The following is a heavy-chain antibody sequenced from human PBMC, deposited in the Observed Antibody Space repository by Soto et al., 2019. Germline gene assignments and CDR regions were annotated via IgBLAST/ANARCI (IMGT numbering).Heavy chain of an antibody. CDR3: AARSDFRFYYSDMDV. J-gene: IGHJ6*02. CDR2: IVAGSGDT. Sequence: QMQLVQSGPEVKKPGTSVKLSCKASGLTFSSSAVQWVRQSRGQRLEWIGWIVAGSGDTKYAQRFHERVTFSSDMSTDTAYMELSSLRSDDTGVYYCAARSDFRFYYSDMDVWGQGTTVTVSS. CDR1: GLTFSSSA. V-gene: IGHV1-58*01. D-gene: IGHD3-3*01.